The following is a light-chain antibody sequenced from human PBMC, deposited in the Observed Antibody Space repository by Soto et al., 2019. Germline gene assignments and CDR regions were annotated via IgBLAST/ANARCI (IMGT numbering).Light chain of an antibody. V-gene: IGLV2-14*03. CDR2: DVS. CDR3: SSYTSSGTLL. J-gene: IGLJ2*01. CDR1: SSDVGGYNY. Sequence: QSALTQPASVSGSPGQSITISCTGTSSDVGGYNYVSWYQQHPGRAPKLTIYDVSNRPSGVSYRFSGSKSGNTASLTISGLQAEDEADYYCSSYTSSGTLLFGGGTKLTVL.